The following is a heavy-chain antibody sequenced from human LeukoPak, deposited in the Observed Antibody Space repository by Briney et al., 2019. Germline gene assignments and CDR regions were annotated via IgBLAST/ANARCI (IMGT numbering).Heavy chain of an antibody. Sequence: GGSLRLSRAASGFTFSDYYMNWIRQAPGKGLEWISYRSSSGNTIYYADSVKGRFTISRDNAKNSLYLQMNSLRAEDTAVYYCAKNLLLEWTSQGGSFDKWGQGTLVSVSP. D-gene: IGHD1-1*01. CDR3: AKNLLLEWTSQGGSFDK. CDR1: GFTFSDYY. CDR2: RSSSGNTI. V-gene: IGHV3-11*01. J-gene: IGHJ3*02.